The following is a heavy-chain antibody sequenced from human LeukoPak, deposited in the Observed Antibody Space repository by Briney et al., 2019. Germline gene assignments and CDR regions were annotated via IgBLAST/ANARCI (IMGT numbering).Heavy chain of an antibody. D-gene: IGHD3-10*01. CDR1: GGSISSYY. Sequence: PSETLSLTCTVSGGSISSYYWSWIRQPPGKGLEWIGSIYYSGSTKYNPSLKSRVTISVDTSKNQFSLKLSSVTAADTAVYYCARSYYYGSGTYYRGLDPRNWFDPWGQGTPVTVSS. CDR3: ARSYYYGSGTYYRGLDPRNWFDP. V-gene: IGHV4-59*12. J-gene: IGHJ5*02. CDR2: IYYSGST.